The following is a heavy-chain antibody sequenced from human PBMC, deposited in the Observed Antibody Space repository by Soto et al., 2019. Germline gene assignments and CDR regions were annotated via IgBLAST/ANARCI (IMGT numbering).Heavy chain of an antibody. Sequence: SETLSLTCTVSGGSISSYYWSWIRQPPGKGLEWIGYIYYSGSTNYNPSLKSRVTISVDTSKNQFSLKLSSVTAADTAVYYCARDPPGLGIFDYWGQGTLVTVSS. D-gene: IGHD1-26*01. V-gene: IGHV4-59*01. CDR2: IYYSGST. CDR1: GGSISSYY. CDR3: ARDPPGLGIFDY. J-gene: IGHJ4*02.